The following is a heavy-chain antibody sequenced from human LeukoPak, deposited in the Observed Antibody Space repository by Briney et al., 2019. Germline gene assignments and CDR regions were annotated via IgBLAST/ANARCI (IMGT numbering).Heavy chain of an antibody. CDR3: ARIGVGVTREQADAFDI. V-gene: IGHV1-18*01. CDR2: ISAYNGNT. J-gene: IGHJ3*02. D-gene: IGHD2-21*02. Sequence: ASVKVSCKASGYTFTSYGISWVRQAPGQGLEWMGWISAYNGNTNYAQKLQGRVTMTTDTSTSTAYMELRSLRSDDTAVYYYARIGVGVTREQADAFDIWGQGTMVTVSS. CDR1: GYTFTSYG.